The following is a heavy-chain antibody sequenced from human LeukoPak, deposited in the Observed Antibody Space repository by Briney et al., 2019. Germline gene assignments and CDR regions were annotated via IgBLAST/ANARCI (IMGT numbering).Heavy chain of an antibody. V-gene: IGHV3-15*01. CDR2: IKSKTDGGTT. D-gene: IGHD3-22*01. CDR3: TTPHSPPSSSGYYYWLDY. CDR1: GFTFSNAW. J-gene: IGHJ4*02. Sequence: PGGSLRLSCAASGFTFSNAWMSWVRQAPGKGLEWVGRIKSKTDGGTTDYAAPVKGRFTISRDDSKNTLYLQMNSLKTEDTAVYYCTTPHSPPSSSGYYYWLDYWGQGTLVTVSS.